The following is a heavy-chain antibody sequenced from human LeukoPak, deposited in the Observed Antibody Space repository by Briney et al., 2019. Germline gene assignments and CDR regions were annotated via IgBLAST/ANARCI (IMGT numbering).Heavy chain of an antibody. J-gene: IGHJ5*02. CDR1: GFTFSSYA. CDR3: ARGLDDYYGSGSYYNVGNWFDP. CDR2: ISGSGGSP. D-gene: IGHD3-10*01. V-gene: IGHV3-23*01. Sequence: GGSLRLSCAASGFTFSSYAMSWVRQAPGKGLEWVPAISGSGGSPYYADSVKGRFTISRDNSKNTLYLQMNSLRAEDTAVYYCARGLDDYYGSGSYYNVGNWFDPWGQGTLVTVSS.